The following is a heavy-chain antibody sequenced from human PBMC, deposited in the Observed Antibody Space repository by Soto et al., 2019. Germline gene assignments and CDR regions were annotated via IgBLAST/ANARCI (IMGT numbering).Heavy chain of an antibody. CDR3: ARGFAQRLAGVYGAEYFQH. D-gene: IGHD6-25*01. V-gene: IGHV1-69*01. J-gene: IGHJ1*01. CDR2: IIPIFGTA. Sequence: QVQLVQSGAEVKKPGSSVKVSCKASGGTFSSYAISWVRQAPGQGLEWMGGIIPIFGTANYAQKFQGRVTITADESTSTAYMELSSLRSEDTAVYYCARGFAQRLAGVYGAEYFQHWGQGTLVTVSS. CDR1: GGTFSSYA.